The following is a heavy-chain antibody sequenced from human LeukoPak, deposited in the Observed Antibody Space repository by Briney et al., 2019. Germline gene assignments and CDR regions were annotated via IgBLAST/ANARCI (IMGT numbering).Heavy chain of an antibody. V-gene: IGHV3-33*01. CDR1: GFTFSSYG. J-gene: IGHJ6*02. Sequence: GRSLRLSCAASGFTFSSYGMHWVRQAPGKGLEWVAVIWYDGSNKYYADSVKGRFTISRDNAKNSLFLQMNTLRAEDTAVYYCARDPYSSTWSYGMDVWGQGTTVTVSS. CDR3: ARDPYSSTWSYGMDV. CDR2: IWYDGSNK. D-gene: IGHD6-6*01.